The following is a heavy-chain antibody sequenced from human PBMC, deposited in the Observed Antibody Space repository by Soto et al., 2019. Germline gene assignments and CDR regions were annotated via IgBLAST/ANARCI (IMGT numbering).Heavy chain of an antibody. CDR3: ASFTGRVTDAFDI. J-gene: IGHJ3*02. CDR1: GYTFTGYY. CDR2: INPNSGGT. V-gene: IGHV1-2*02. Sequence: ASVKVSCKASGYTFTGYYMHLLRQAPGPGLEWMGWINPNSGGTNSAQKFQGRVTMTRDTSISTAYMELSRLRSDDTAVYYCASFTGRVTDAFDIWGQGTMVTVSS. D-gene: IGHD5-18*01.